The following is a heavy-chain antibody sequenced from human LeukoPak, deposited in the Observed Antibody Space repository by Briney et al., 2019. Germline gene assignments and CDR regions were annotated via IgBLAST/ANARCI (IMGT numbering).Heavy chain of an antibody. CDR3: ARGSEYYYGSGSPIPFDY. V-gene: IGHV3-21*01. J-gene: IGHJ4*02. Sequence: GGSLRLSCAASGFTFSSYSMNWVRQAPGKGLEWVSSISSSSSSYIYYADSAKGRFTISRDNAKNSLYLQMNSLRAEDTAVYYCARGSEYYYGSGSPIPFDYWGQGTLVTVSS. D-gene: IGHD3-10*01. CDR1: GFTFSSYS. CDR2: ISSSSSSYI.